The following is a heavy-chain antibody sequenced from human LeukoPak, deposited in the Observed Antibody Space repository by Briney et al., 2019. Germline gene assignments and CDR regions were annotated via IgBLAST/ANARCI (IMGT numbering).Heavy chain of an antibody. J-gene: IGHJ4*02. CDR2: ISAGSGST. CDR3: AKSHEPYYYDSSGYYDDY. CDR1: GFRFSGYG. D-gene: IGHD3-22*01. Sequence: PGGSLRLSCAASGFRFSGYGMSWVRQAPGKGLEWVSSISAGSGSTDYADSVKGRFTISRDDSKNTLYLQMKSLRAEDTAVYYCAKSHEPYYYDSSGYYDDYWGQGTLSPSPQ. V-gene: IGHV3-23*01.